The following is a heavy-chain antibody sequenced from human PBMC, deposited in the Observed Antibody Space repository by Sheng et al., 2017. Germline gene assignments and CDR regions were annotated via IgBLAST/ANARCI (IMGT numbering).Heavy chain of an antibody. CDR2: INSDGSTT. CDR1: GFTFSNYW. Sequence: EVQLVESGGGLVQPGGSLRLSCADSGFTFSNYWMHWVRQAPGKGLVWVSRINSDGSTTNYADSVKGRFTISRDNAKNTLYLQMSSLRAEDTAVYFCARDRNDFWSGYHHAFDIWGQGTMVTVSS. CDR3: ARDRNDFWSGYHHAFDI. J-gene: IGHJ3*02. V-gene: IGHV3-74*01. D-gene: IGHD3-3*01.